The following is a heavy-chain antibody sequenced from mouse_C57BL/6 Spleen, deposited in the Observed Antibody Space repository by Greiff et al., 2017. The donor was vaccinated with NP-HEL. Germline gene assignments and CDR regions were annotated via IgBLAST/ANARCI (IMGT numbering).Heavy chain of an antibody. CDR3: ARHYGYDPYYFDY. Sequence: EVQGVESGGGLVKPGGSLKLSCAASGFTFSSYTMSWVRQTPEKRLEWVATISGGGGNTYYPDSVKGRFTISRDNAKNTLYLQMSSLRSEDTAWYYCARHYGYDPYYFDYWGQGTTLTVSS. J-gene: IGHJ2*01. D-gene: IGHD2-2*01. V-gene: IGHV5-9*01. CDR1: GFTFSSYT. CDR2: ISGGGGNT.